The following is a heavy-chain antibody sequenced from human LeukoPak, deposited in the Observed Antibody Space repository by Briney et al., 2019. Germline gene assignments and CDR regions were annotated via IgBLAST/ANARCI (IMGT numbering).Heavy chain of an antibody. J-gene: IGHJ4*02. V-gene: IGHV4-59*01. D-gene: IGHD3-22*01. CDR3: ARASNYDTFDY. Sequence: RPSETLSLTCTVSGGSISSYYWSWIRQPPGKGLEWIGYIYYSGSTNYNPSLKSRVTISVDTSKNQFSLKLSSVTAADTAEYYCARASNYDTFDYWGQGTLVTVSS. CDR2: IYYSGST. CDR1: GGSISSYY.